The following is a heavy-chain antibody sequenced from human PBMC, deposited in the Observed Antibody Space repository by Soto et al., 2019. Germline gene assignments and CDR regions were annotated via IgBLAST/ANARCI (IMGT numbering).Heavy chain of an antibody. CDR2: IYGGGTT. J-gene: IGHJ4*02. CDR1: GFPVSNNY. CDR3: GRDTKMSQKNSYGYFDN. D-gene: IGHD5-18*01. V-gene: IGHV3-66*01. Sequence: GGSLSLSCAASGFPVSNNYINWVRQAPGKGLEWVSVIYGGGTTYYADSVKGRFTVSRDNSKNTLYLQMNSLRVEDTAVYYCGRDTKMSQKNSYGYFDNWGQGALVTVSS.